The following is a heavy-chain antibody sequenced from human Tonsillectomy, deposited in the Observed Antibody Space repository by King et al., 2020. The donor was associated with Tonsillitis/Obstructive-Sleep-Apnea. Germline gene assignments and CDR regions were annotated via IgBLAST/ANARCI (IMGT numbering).Heavy chain of an antibody. CDR2: ISYDGSNK. D-gene: IGHD3-10*01. Sequence: VQLVESGGGVVQPGRSLRLSCAASGFTFSSYAMHWVRQAPGKGLEWVAVISYDGSNKYYADSVKGRFTIARDNSKSTLYLQMNSLRAEDTAVYYCARVEDYYGSGSLRIYYDGMDVWGQGTTVTVSS. CDR1: GFTFSSYA. V-gene: IGHV3-30*04. CDR3: ARVEDYYGSGSLRIYYDGMDV. J-gene: IGHJ6*02.